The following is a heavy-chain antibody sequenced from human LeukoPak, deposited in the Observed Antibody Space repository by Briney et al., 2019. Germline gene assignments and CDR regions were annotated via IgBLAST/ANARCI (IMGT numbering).Heavy chain of an antibody. D-gene: IGHD4-23*01. CDR1: GFTFSSYA. CDR2: INSDGSST. CDR3: AKGGRGSTVVTPNPYYYYMDV. V-gene: IGHV3-74*01. J-gene: IGHJ6*03. Sequence: PGGSLRLSCAASGFTFSSYAMSWVRQTPGKGLVWVSRINSDGSSTSYADSVKGRFTISRDNAKNTLYLQMNSLRAEDTAVYYCAKGGRGSTVVTPNPYYYYMDVWGKGTTVTVSS.